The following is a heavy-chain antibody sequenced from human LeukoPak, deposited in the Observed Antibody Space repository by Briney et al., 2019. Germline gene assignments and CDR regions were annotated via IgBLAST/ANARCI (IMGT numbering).Heavy chain of an antibody. Sequence: GASVMVSCKASGYTFTSYGISWVRQAPGQGLEWMGWISAYNGNTNYAQKLQGRVTMTTDTSTSTAYMELRSLRSDDTAVYYCAIDTGAVAGIDNQFDYWGQGTLVTVSS. CDR1: GYTFTSYG. CDR2: ISAYNGNT. J-gene: IGHJ4*02. V-gene: IGHV1-18*01. D-gene: IGHD6-19*01. CDR3: AIDTGAVAGIDNQFDY.